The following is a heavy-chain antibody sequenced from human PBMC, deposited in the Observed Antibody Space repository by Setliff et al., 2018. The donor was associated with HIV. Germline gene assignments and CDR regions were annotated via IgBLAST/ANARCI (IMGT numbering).Heavy chain of an antibody. CDR1: GYTLTAYG. CDR3: ARGGDPPYYFLGMDV. V-gene: IGHV1-18*01. CDR2: FASYNNQA. D-gene: IGHD3-10*01. J-gene: IGHJ6*02. Sequence: VASVKVSCKISGYTLTAYGLNWVRQAPGQGPEWMGWFASYNNQAEYAPKFQGRVTTTIDTSTSTAYMELRNLKYDDTAVYYCARGGDPPYYFLGMDVWGQGTTVTVSS.